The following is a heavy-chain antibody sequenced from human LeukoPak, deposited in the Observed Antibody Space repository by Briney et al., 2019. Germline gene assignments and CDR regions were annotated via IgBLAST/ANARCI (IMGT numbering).Heavy chain of an antibody. J-gene: IGHJ4*02. V-gene: IGHV4-4*07. CDR3: ARGPPKGHDDSSDYYVPACFDY. CDR1: GGSISTNH. Sequence: SETLSLTCTVSGGSISTNHWSWIRQAAGKGLEWIGRIYTSGSTNYNPSLKSRVTMSVDTSKNQFALELTSVTAADTAVYYCARGPPKGHDDSSDYYVPACFDYWGQGTLVTVSS. D-gene: IGHD3-22*01. CDR2: IYTSGST.